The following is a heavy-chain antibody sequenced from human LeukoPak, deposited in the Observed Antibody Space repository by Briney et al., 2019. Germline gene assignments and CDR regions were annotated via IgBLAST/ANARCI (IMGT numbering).Heavy chain of an antibody. J-gene: IGHJ1*01. D-gene: IGHD1-26*01. CDR2: IIPIFGTA. V-gene: IGHV1-69*13. CDR1: GGTFSSYA. Sequence: ASVKVSCKASGGTFSSYAISWVRQAPGQGLEWMGGIIPIFGTANYAQKFQGRVTITADESTSTAYMELSSLRSEDTAVYYCARGPTEWELLFQHWGQGTLVTVSS. CDR3: ARGPTEWELLFQH.